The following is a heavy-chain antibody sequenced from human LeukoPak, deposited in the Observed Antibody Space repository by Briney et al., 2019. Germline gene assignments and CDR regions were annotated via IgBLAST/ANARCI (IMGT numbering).Heavy chain of an antibody. CDR1: GGSFSGYY. V-gene: IGHV4-34*01. CDR3: ARTVPASALDY. J-gene: IGHJ4*02. Sequence: SETLSLTCAVYGGSFSGYYWSWIRQPPGKGLEWIGEINHNGSTNYNPSLKSRVTISVDTSKNQFSLKLSSVTAADTAVYYCARTVPASALDYWGQGTLVTVSS. CDR2: INHNGST.